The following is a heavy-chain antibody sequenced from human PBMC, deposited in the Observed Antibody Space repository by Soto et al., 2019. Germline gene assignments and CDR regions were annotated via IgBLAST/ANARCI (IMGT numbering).Heavy chain of an antibody. Sequence: GGSLRLPCAASGFRFSSYAMHWVRQAPGKGLDWVSTISGSGVSTYYADSVKGRFTISRDNSKNTLYLQMNSLRAEDTAVYYCAKEWQATTVTLPDYWGQGTLVTVSS. CDR2: ISGSGVST. V-gene: IGHV3-23*01. CDR3: AKEWQATTVTLPDY. CDR1: GFRFSSYA. D-gene: IGHD4-17*01. J-gene: IGHJ4*02.